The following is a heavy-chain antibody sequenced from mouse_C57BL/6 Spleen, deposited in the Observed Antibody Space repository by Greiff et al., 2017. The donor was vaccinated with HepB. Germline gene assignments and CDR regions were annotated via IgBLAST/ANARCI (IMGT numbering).Heavy chain of an antibody. J-gene: IGHJ3*01. CDR3: TIYGSSAWFAY. D-gene: IGHD1-1*01. V-gene: IGHV14-4*01. CDR1: GFNIKDDY. Sequence: EVKLMESGAELVRPGASVKLSCTASGFNIKDDYMHWVKQRPEQGLEWIGWIDPENGDTEYASKFQGKATITVDTSSNTAYLQLSSLTSEDTAVYYCTIYGSSAWFAYWGQGTLVTVSA. CDR2: IDPENGDT.